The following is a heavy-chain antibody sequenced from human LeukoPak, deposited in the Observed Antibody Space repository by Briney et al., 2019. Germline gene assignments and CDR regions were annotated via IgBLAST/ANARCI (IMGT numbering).Heavy chain of an antibody. CDR2: ISGNGGST. CDR3: AKAYFSKAGFDP. CDR1: GFTFSSYA. Sequence: GGSLRLSCAASGFTFSSYAMSWVRQAPGKGLEWLSGISGNGGSTFYADSVKGRFTISRDNSKNTLYLQMNSLRAEDTAVYYCAKAYFSKAGFDPWGQGTLVTVSS. J-gene: IGHJ5*02. D-gene: IGHD3-3*01. V-gene: IGHV3-23*01.